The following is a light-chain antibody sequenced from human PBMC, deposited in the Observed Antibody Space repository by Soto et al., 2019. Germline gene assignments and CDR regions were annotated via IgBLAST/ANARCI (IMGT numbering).Light chain of an antibody. Sequence: EIVLTQSPGTLSVSPGERATLSCRASHSVSSSYLAWYQQKPGQAPRLLIYGASSRATGIPDRFSGSGSGTDFTLTISRLEPEDFAVYYCQQYDNSPFTFGPGTKVDIK. CDR3: QQYDNSPFT. J-gene: IGKJ3*01. V-gene: IGKV3-20*01. CDR2: GAS. CDR1: HSVSSSY.